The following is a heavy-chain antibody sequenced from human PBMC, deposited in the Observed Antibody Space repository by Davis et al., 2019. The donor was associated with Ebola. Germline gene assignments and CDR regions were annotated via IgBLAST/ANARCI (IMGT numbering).Heavy chain of an antibody. CDR2: ISAYNGNT. Sequence: AASVKVSCKASGYTFTSYGISWVRQAPGQGLEWVGWISAYNGNTNYAQKLQGRVTMTTDTSTSTAYMELRSLRSEDTAVYYCARGYYDSSGYYHPNYYYYGMDVWGQGTTVTVSS. J-gene: IGHJ6*02. CDR1: GYTFTSYG. CDR3: ARGYYDSSGYYHPNYYYYGMDV. V-gene: IGHV1-18*01. D-gene: IGHD3-22*01.